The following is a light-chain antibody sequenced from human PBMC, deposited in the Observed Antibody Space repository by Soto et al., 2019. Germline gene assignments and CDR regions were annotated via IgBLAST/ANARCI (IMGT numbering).Light chain of an antibody. V-gene: IGKV1-39*01. CDR2: SAS. CDR3: QQSYSTLIS. CDR1: QGIDNF. Sequence: IQLAQSPSSLSASVGDRVAITCRASQGIDNFLNWYQQKPGKAPKLLISSASNLQSGVPSRFSGSGSGTDFTLTISSLQPEDFAIYYCQQSYSTLISFGQGTRLE. J-gene: IGKJ5*01.